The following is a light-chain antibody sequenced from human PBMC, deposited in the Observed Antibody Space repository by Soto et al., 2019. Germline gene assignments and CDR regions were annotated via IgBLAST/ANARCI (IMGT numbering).Light chain of an antibody. Sequence: EIVLTQSPGTLSLSPGERATLSCRASQSVSSNYLAWYQQKPGQAPRLLIYGASSRVTGIPDRFSGSGSGTDFTLNISRLEPEDFAVYYCQQYGSSYTFGPGTKVDIK. CDR3: QQYGSSYT. J-gene: IGKJ3*01. V-gene: IGKV3-20*01. CDR2: GAS. CDR1: QSVSSNY.